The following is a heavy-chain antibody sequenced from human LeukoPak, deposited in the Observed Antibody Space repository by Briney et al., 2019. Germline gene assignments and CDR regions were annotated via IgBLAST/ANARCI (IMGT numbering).Heavy chain of an antibody. J-gene: IGHJ5*02. V-gene: IGHV3-21*01. CDR2: IGISSNKI. D-gene: IGHD5-12*01. CDR1: GFTFSSYA. CDR3: ARDCGYGDHPSWFDP. Sequence: GGSLRLSCAASGFTFSSYAMHWVRQAPGKGLEWVSSIGISSNKIYYADSVKGRFIISRDNAKNSVYLQMNSLRAEDTAVYYCARDCGYGDHPSWFDPWGQGTLVTVSS.